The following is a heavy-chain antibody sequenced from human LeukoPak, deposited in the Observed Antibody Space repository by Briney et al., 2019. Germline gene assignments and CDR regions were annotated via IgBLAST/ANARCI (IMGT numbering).Heavy chain of an antibody. D-gene: IGHD6-13*01. J-gene: IGHJ4*02. V-gene: IGHV1-2*02. CDR3: ASGLNSRSSSC. CDR2: ICPESGGT. Sequence: ASVKVSCKASGYSFTGYCMHWVRQAPGQGLEWMGRICPESGGTNYAQKFQGRVTMTTDTTVSTAYMELSGLKSDNTAVYYCASGLNSRSSSCWGQGTRVTVSS. CDR1: GYSFTGYC.